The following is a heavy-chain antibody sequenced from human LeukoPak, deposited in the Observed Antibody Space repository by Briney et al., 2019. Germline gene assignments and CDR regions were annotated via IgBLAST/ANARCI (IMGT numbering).Heavy chain of an antibody. CDR3: ATYRQVLLPFES. CDR1: GFTFGTFA. V-gene: IGHV3-23*01. J-gene: IGHJ4*02. Sequence: GGSLRLSCEASGFTFGTFAMIWVRQPPGKGLEWVSSIFPSGGEIHYADSVRGRFTISRDNSKSTLSLQMNSPRAEDTAIYYCATYRQVLLPFESWGQGTLVTVSS. CDR2: IFPSGGEI. D-gene: IGHD2-8*02.